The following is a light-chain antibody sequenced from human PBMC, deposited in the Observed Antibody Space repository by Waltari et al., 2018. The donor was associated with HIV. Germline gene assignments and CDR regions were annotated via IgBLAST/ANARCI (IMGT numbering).Light chain of an antibody. CDR1: GSDHGVGFD. CDR2: VNS. J-gene: IGLJ2*01. CDR3: HSYDSSLTVVI. V-gene: IGLV1-40*01. Sequence: QSVLTQPPSVSGALGQRITISCTGRGSDHGVGFDATGYQQVPGTAPKRLFLVNSNRPSGVPDRFSGSKSATSAALAITGLQAEDEADYYCHSYDSSLTVVIFGGGTKLTVL.